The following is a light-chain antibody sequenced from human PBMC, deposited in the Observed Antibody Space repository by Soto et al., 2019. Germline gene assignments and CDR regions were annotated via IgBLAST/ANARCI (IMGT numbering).Light chain of an antibody. CDR2: SNN. Sequence: QSVLTQPPSASGTPGQRVTISCSGGSSNIGTTIVNWYQHLPGTAPKLLIYSNNQRPSGVPDRFSGPKSGTSASLAISGLQSEDEADYYCAAWDDSLSGLVFGGGTKLTVL. J-gene: IGLJ2*01. CDR1: SSNIGTTI. V-gene: IGLV1-44*01. CDR3: AAWDDSLSGLV.